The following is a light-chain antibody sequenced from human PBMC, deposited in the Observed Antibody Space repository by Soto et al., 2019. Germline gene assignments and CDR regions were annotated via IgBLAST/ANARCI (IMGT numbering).Light chain of an antibody. CDR2: GAS. V-gene: IGKV3-20*01. Sequence: EIVLTQSPGTLSVSPGERATLSCRASQSVGRNFLAWYQQKPGQAPRLLIHGASSRATGIPDRFSDSGSETDFTLTISRLEPEDFAVYYCQQYASSPLTFGGGTKVETK. CDR3: QQYASSPLT. CDR1: QSVGRNF. J-gene: IGKJ4*01.